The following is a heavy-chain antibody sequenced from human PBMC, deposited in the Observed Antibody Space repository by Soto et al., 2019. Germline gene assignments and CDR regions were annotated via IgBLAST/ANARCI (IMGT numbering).Heavy chain of an antibody. Sequence: QVQLVESGGGVVQPGRSLRLSCAASGFTFSSYGMHWVRQAPGKGLEWVAVISHDGSNKYFADSVKGRFTISRDNSQNTMYLQRNSLRAEDTAVYYCANHLLAVAGYSHGMDVWGQGTTATVSS. V-gene: IGHV3-30*18. CDR3: ANHLLAVAGYSHGMDV. CDR2: ISHDGSNK. J-gene: IGHJ6*02. D-gene: IGHD6-19*01. CDR1: GFTFSSYG.